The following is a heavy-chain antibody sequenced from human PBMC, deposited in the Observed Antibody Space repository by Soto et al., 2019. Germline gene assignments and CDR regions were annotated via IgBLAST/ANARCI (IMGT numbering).Heavy chain of an antibody. V-gene: IGHV6-1*01. CDR2: TYYRSKWYS. J-gene: IGHJ4*02. CDR1: GDSVSSTSSA. CDR3: ARGSYYSGWV. Sequence: SQTLSLTFAISGDSVSSTSSAWSWISQSPSRGLEWLGRTYYRSKWYSDYAVSVKSRITINPDTSKNQFSLQLNSVTPEDTAVYYCARGSYYSGWVWGQGTLVTVS. D-gene: IGHD6-19*01.